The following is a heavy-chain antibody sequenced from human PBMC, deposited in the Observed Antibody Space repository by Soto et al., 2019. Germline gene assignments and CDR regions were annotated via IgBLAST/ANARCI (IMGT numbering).Heavy chain of an antibody. CDR3: AKHPAGGGMDD. Sequence: EVQLLESGGGLVQPGGSLRLSCAASGFIFSTYDMSWVRQAPGKGLEWVSVISGRGSAYNADSVKGRFTISRDNSNNTLFLHMNSLRGEDTAVYYCAKHPAGGGMDDWGQGTTVIVSS. J-gene: IGHJ6*01. V-gene: IGHV3-23*01. D-gene: IGHD3-10*01. CDR2: ISGRGSA. CDR1: GFIFSTYD.